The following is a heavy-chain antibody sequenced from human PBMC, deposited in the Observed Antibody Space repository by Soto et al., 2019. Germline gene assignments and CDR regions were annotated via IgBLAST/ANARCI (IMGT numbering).Heavy chain of an antibody. CDR3: GRVSNGYHFDS. D-gene: IGHD5-12*01. Sequence: EVQLVESGGGLVQPGGSLRLSCAASGFTFSSYAMHWVRQAPGKGLEYVSVINTNGGTTNYANSVKGRFTISRDNSKNTLYLQMGGLRAEDRAVYYCGRVSNGYHFDSWGRGPLVTVAS. V-gene: IGHV3-64*01. J-gene: IGHJ4*02. CDR1: GFTFSSYA. CDR2: INTNGGTT.